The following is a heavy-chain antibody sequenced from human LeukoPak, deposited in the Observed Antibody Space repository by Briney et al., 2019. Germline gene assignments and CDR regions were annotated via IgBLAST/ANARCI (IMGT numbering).Heavy chain of an antibody. D-gene: IGHD6-19*01. J-gene: IGHJ4*02. Sequence: ASVKVSCKASGYTFTGYYMHWVRQAPGQGLEWMGWINPNSGGTNYAQKFQGRVTMTRDMSTSTVYMELSSLRSEDTAVYYCARDTDSSGWLLYWGQGTLVTVSS. CDR1: GYTFTGYY. V-gene: IGHV1-2*02. CDR2: INPNSGGT. CDR3: ARDTDSSGWLLY.